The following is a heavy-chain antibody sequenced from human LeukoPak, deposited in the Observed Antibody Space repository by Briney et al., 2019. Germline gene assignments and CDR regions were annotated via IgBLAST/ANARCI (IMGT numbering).Heavy chain of an antibody. Sequence: PGGSLRLSCAASGFTFTNFETNWVRQAPGKGLECVSKISSSGSSIDYADSVKGRFTISRDNAKNSLYLQMNSLRAEDTAVYYCARSPKANFLTGYSASYFMDVWGKGTTVTVSS. J-gene: IGHJ6*03. CDR3: ARSPKANFLTGYSASYFMDV. CDR1: GFTFTNFE. CDR2: ISSSGSSI. D-gene: IGHD3/OR15-3a*01. V-gene: IGHV3-48*03.